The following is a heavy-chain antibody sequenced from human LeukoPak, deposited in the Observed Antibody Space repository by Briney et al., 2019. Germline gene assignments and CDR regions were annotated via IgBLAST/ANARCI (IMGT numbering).Heavy chain of an antibody. D-gene: IGHD3/OR15-3a*01. CDR3: ARMIVVEGAFDI. Sequence: GESLKISCNWSGYTFSNYWIGWVRPMPGKGLEWVGIIYPGDSESRYSPSLQGQVTIAAHKSNSTAYLQWSSLKASDSAMFYCARMIVVEGAFDIWGQGTMITVSS. J-gene: IGHJ3*02. CDR1: GYTFSNYW. CDR2: IYPGDSES. V-gene: IGHV5-51*01.